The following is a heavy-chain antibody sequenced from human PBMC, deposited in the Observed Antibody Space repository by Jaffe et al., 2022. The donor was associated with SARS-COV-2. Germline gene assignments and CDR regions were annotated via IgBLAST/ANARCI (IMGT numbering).Heavy chain of an antibody. CDR1: GGSISSSSYY. CDR2: IYYSGST. V-gene: IGHV4-39*01. CDR3: ARQLARSRSDYYDSSGYYYASRYYGMDV. D-gene: IGHD3-22*01. Sequence: QLQLQESGPGLVKPSETLSLTCTVSGGSISSSSYYWGWIRQPPGKGLEWIGSIYYSGSTYYNPSLKSRVTISVDTSKNQFSLKLSSVTAADTAVYYCARQLARSRSDYYDSSGYYYASRYYGMDVWGQGTTVTVSS. J-gene: IGHJ6*02.